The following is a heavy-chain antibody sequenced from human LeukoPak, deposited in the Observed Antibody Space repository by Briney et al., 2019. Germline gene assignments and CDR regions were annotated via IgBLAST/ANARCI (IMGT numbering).Heavy chain of an antibody. Sequence: GASVEVSCKASGYTFTTYGISWVRQAPGQGLEWMGWISAYNGNTNYAQKLQGRVTMTTDTSTSTAYMELRGLRSDDTAVYYCARRTTYYDILTGYYTDWFDPWGQGTLVTVSS. D-gene: IGHD3-9*01. V-gene: IGHV1-18*01. CDR1: GYTFTTYG. CDR2: ISAYNGNT. J-gene: IGHJ5*02. CDR3: ARRTTYYDILTGYYTDWFDP.